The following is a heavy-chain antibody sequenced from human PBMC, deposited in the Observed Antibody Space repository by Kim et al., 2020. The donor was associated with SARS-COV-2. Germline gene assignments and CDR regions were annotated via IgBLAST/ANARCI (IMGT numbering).Heavy chain of an antibody. CDR2: IFHSGST. Sequence: SETLSLTCAVSGGSISSSNWWRWVRQPPGKGLEGIGEIFHSGSTNYNQSRKSRLTISVDKPINQYSLKLSSVTAADTAVYYCARASSGWDVCNWFDPWGQGTLVTVSS. CDR3: ARASSGWDVCNWFDP. V-gene: IGHV4-4*02. CDR1: GGSISSSNW. D-gene: IGHD6-19*01. J-gene: IGHJ5*02.